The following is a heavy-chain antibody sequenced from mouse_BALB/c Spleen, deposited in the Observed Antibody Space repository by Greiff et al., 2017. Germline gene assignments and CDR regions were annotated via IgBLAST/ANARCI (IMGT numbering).Heavy chain of an antibody. Sequence: EVHLVESGGGLVKPGGSLKLSCAASGFTFSDYYMYWVRQTPEKRLEWVATISDGGSYTYYPDSVKGRFTISRDNAKNNLYLQMSSLKSEDTAMYYCARGDYYGMGYWGQGTTLTVSS. D-gene: IGHD1-1*01. J-gene: IGHJ2*01. V-gene: IGHV5-4*02. CDR1: GFTFSDYY. CDR3: ARGDYYGMGY. CDR2: ISDGGSYT.